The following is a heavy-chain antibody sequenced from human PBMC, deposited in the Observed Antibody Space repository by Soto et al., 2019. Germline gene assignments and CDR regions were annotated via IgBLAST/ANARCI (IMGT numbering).Heavy chain of an antibody. CDR1: GFTVSSNY. J-gene: IGHJ4*02. Sequence: GESLKISCAASGFTVSSNYMSWVRQAPGKGLEWVSVIYSGGSTYYADSVKGRFTISRDNSKNTLYLQMNSLRAEDTAVYYCARDRGSSSPLFDYWGQGTLGTVSS. CDR3: ARDRGSSSPLFDY. D-gene: IGHD6-6*01. V-gene: IGHV3-53*01. CDR2: IYSGGST.